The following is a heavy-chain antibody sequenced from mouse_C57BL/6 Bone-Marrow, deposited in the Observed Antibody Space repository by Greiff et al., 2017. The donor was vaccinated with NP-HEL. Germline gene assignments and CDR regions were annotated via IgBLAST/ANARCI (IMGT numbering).Heavy chain of an antibody. D-gene: IGHD3-2*02. CDR2: IYPRSGNT. Sequence: QVQLQQSGAELARPGASVQLSCQASGYTFTSYGISWVKQRTGQGLEWIGEIYPRSGNTSYNEKVKGKATLTADKSSSTAYMELRSLTSEDSAVYFCARRGCDYFDYWGQGTTLTVSS. CDR3: ARRGCDYFDY. J-gene: IGHJ2*01. CDR1: GYTFTSYG. V-gene: IGHV1-81*01.